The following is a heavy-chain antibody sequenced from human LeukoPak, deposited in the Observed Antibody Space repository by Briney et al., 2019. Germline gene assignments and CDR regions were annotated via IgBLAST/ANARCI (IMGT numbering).Heavy chain of an antibody. D-gene: IGHD1-14*01. CDR3: ARKTGDC. V-gene: IGHV3-7*01. CDR1: GFMFSNYW. CDR2: IKQDGSEK. Sequence: GGSLRLSCVGSGFMFSNYWMSWVRQAPGTGLEWVANIKQDGSEKYYVDSVKGRFTISRDNAKNSLYLQMNSLRVEDTAVYYCARKTGDCWGQGTLVIVSS. J-gene: IGHJ4*02.